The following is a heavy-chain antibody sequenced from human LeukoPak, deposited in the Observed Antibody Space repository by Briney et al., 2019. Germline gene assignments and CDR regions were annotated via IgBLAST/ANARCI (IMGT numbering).Heavy chain of an antibody. D-gene: IGHD3-10*01. CDR2: INSDGSST. V-gene: IGHV3-74*01. CDR1: GFTFDDYA. Sequence: GRSLRLSCAASGFTFDDYAMHWVRQAPGKGLEWVSGINSDGSSTSYADSVKGRFTISRDDSKNTLYLQMNSLRAEDTAVYYCARDGYYGSGSYYIIHYMDVWGKGTTVTVSS. CDR3: ARDGYYGSGSYYIIHYMDV. J-gene: IGHJ6*03.